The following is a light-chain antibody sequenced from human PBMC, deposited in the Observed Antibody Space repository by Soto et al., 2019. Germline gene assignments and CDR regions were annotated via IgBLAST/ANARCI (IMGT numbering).Light chain of an antibody. CDR2: GAS. CDR1: QSVSSN. J-gene: IGKJ1*01. V-gene: IGKV3-15*01. Sequence: EIVMTQSPATLSVSPGERATLSCRASQSVSSNLAWYQQKPGQATRLLIYGASTRATGIPARFSGSGSGTEFTLTISSLQSEDFAVYYCQHWGTFGQGTKVEIK. CDR3: QHWGT.